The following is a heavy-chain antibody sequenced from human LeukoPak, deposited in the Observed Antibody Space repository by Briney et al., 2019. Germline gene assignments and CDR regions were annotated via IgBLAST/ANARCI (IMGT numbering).Heavy chain of an antibody. CDR1: GGSISSYY. CDR3: ARMSLGVGGSENFDY. D-gene: IGHD3-16*01. V-gene: IGHV4-4*09. Sequence: KPSETLSLTCTVSGGSISSYYWSWIRQPPGKGLEWIGYIYTSGSTNYNPSLKSRVTISVDTSKNQFSLKLSSVTAADTAVYYCARMSLGVGGSENFDYWGQGTLVTVSS. CDR2: IYTSGST. J-gene: IGHJ4*02.